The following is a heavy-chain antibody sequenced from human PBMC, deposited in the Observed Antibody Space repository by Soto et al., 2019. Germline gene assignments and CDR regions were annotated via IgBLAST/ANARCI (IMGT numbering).Heavy chain of an antibody. V-gene: IGHV1-69*13. CDR2: IIPIFGTA. Sequence: ASVKVSCKASGGTFSSYAISWVRQAPGQGLEWMGGIIPIFGTANYAQKFQGRVTITADESTSTAYMELSSLRSEDTAVYYCARASLRIQLWLNAFDIWGQGTMVTVSS. CDR3: ARASLRIQLWLNAFDI. D-gene: IGHD5-18*01. J-gene: IGHJ3*02. CDR1: GGTFSSYA.